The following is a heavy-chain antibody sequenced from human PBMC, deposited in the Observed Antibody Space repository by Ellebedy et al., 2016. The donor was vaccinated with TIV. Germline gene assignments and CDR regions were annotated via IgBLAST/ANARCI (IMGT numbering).Heavy chain of an antibody. J-gene: IGHJ4*02. CDR1: GGSISSSSYY. CDR3: ARIVEDDSTGDPPYYFDY. D-gene: IGHD3-22*01. CDR2: IYYSGST. Sequence: SETLSLTCTVSGGSISSSSYYWGWIRQPPGKGLEWIGSIYYSGSTYYNPSLKSRVTISVDTSKNQFSLKLSSVTAADTAVYYCARIVEDDSTGDPPYYFDYWGQGTLVTVSS. V-gene: IGHV4-39*01.